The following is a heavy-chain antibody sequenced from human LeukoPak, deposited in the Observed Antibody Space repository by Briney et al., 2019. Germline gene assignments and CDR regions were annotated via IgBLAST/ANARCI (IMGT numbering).Heavy chain of an antibody. D-gene: IGHD2-2*01. Sequence: PPETLSLTCAVYGGSFSGYYWSWIRQPPGKGLEWIGEINHSGSTNYNPSLKSRVTISVDTSKNQFSLKLSSVTAADTAVYYCATVGGRVVPAARWWFDPWGQGTLVTVSS. J-gene: IGHJ5*02. CDR1: GGSFSGYY. CDR2: INHSGST. V-gene: IGHV4-34*01. CDR3: ATVGGRVVPAARWWFDP.